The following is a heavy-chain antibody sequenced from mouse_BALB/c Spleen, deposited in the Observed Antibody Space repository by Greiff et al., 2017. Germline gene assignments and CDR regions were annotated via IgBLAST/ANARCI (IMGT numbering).Heavy chain of an antibody. D-gene: IGHD1-1*01. CDR2: ILPGSGST. CDR3: ARGNYYGSSYRYYFDY. CDR1: GYTFSSYW. V-gene: IGHV1-9*01. J-gene: IGHJ2*01. Sequence: QVQLQQSGAELMKPGASVKISCKATGYTFSSYWIEWVKQRPGHGLEWIGEILPGSGSTNYNEKFKGKATFTADTSSNTAYMQLSSLTSEDSAVYYCARGNYYGSSYRYYFDYWGQGTTLTVSS.